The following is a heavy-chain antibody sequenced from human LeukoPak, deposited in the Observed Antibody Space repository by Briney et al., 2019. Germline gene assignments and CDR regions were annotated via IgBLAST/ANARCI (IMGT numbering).Heavy chain of an antibody. V-gene: IGHV3-30*02. D-gene: IGHD6-19*01. J-gene: IGHJ4*02. Sequence: GGSLRLSCAASGFTFSSYGMHWVRQAPGKGLEWVAFIRYDGSNKYYADSMKGRFTISRDNSKNTLYLQMNSLRAEDTAVYYCAFSSGWYVLDYWGQGTLVTVSS. CDR1: GFTFSSYG. CDR2: IRYDGSNK. CDR3: AFSSGWYVLDY.